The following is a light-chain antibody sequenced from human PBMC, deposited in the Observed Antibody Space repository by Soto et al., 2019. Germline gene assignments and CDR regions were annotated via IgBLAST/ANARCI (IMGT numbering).Light chain of an antibody. CDR1: DIGSKS. CDR2: EDR. J-gene: IGLJ1*01. CDR3: QVWDSSNYHYV. V-gene: IGLV3-21*02. Sequence: SYELAQPPSVSAAPGQTARITCGGDDIGSKSVHWYQQKPGQAPVLVVYEDRARPSGIPERISGSNSGNTATLTISRVEDGDEADYYCQVWDSSNYHYVFGSGTKVT.